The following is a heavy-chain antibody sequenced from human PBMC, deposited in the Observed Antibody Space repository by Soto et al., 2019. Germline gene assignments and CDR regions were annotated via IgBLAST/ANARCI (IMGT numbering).Heavy chain of an antibody. D-gene: IGHD2-2*01. Sequence: EVQLVESGGGLVQPGGSLRLSCAASGFTFSTYWMHWIRQVPGKGLEWVSRINSDASHTYYADSVKGRFTISRDNAKNTLHLEMNSLRAEDTAVYYCVREGQCITTSCYGNWFDPWGQGTLVTVSS. CDR3: VREGQCITTSCYGNWFDP. CDR2: INSDASHT. CDR1: GFTFSTYW. V-gene: IGHV3-74*01. J-gene: IGHJ5*02.